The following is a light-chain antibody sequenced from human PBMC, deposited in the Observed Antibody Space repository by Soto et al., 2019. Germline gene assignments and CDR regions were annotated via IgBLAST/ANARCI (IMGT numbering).Light chain of an antibody. CDR3: QEYGSSRT. J-gene: IGKJ1*01. V-gene: IGKV3-20*01. CDR1: QSVTSSY. CDR2: GAY. Sequence: EIVLTQSPGTLSLSPGERATLSCRASQSVTSSYLAWYQQKPGQAPRLLIYGAYNRATGIPDRFSGSGSGTDFTLTISRLEPEDFAAYYCQEYGSSRTFGLGTKVDIK.